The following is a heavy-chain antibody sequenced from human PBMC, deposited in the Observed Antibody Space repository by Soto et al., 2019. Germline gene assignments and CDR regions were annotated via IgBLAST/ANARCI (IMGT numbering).Heavy chain of an antibody. J-gene: IGHJ3*02. Sequence: GASVKVSCKDSGYTFTSYAMHWVRQAPGQRLEWMGWINAGNGNTKYSQKFQGRVTITRDTSASTAYMELSSLRSEDTAVYYCAKAHYYDSRGIAFDIWGQGTMVTVSS. CDR1: GYTFTSYA. D-gene: IGHD3-22*01. CDR3: AKAHYYDSRGIAFDI. CDR2: INAGNGNT. V-gene: IGHV1-3*01.